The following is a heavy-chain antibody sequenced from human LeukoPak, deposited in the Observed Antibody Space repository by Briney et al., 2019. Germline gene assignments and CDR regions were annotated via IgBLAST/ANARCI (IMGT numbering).Heavy chain of an antibody. CDR1: GYSISSGYY. D-gene: IGHD2-15*01. CDR2: IYHSGST. CDR3: ARLVGVYCSGGSCYSDY. J-gene: IGHJ4*02. Sequence: PSETLSLTCAVSGYSISSGYYWGWIRQPPGKGLEWIGSIYHSGSTYYNPSPKSRVTISVDTSKNQFSLKLSSVTAADTAVYYCARLVGVYCSGGSCYSDYWGQGTLVTVSS. V-gene: IGHV4-38-2*01.